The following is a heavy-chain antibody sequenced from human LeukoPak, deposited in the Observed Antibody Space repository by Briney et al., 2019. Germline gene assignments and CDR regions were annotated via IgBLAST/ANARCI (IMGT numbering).Heavy chain of an antibody. D-gene: IGHD1-14*01. CDR2: IYYSGST. Sequence: SETLSLTCTVSSGSISSYYWSWIRQPPGKGLEWIGYIYYSGSTNYNPSLKSRVTISVDTSKNQFSLKLSSVTAADTAVYYCAREAGTTGTYYFDYWGQGTLVTVSS. J-gene: IGHJ4*02. CDR3: AREAGTTGTYYFDY. V-gene: IGHV4-59*01. CDR1: SGSISSYY.